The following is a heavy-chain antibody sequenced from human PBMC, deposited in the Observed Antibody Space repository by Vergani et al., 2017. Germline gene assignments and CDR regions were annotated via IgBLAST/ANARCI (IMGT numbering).Heavy chain of an antibody. Sequence: QVQLQESGPGLVKPSQTLSLTCTVSGGSITSGSYYWSWIRQPAGKELEWIGRIYTSGSTDYNPSLKSRVTTSVDTSKNQFSLKLSSVTAADTAVYYCAGGRSYFEYWSQGTLVTVSS. CDR3: AGGRSYFEY. CDR2: IYTSGST. J-gene: IGHJ4*02. CDR1: GGSITSGSYY. V-gene: IGHV4-61*02.